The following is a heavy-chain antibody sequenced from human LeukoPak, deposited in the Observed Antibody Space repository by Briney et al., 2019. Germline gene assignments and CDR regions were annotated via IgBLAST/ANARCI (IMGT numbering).Heavy chain of an antibody. CDR1: GYTFTGYY. J-gene: IGHJ4*02. CDR3: ARDQGDFWSGYYPY. D-gene: IGHD3-3*01. CDR2: INPSSGGT. V-gene: IGHV1-2*02. Sequence: ASVKVSCKASGYTFTGYYMHWVRQAPGQGLEWMGWINPSSGGTNYAQKFQGRVTMTRDTSISTAYMELSRLRSDDTAVYYCARDQGDFWSGYYPYWGQGTLVTVSS.